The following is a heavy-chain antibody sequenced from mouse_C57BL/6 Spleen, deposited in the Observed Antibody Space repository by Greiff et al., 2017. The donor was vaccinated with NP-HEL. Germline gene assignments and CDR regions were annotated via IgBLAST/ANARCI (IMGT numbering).Heavy chain of an antibody. J-gene: IGHJ1*03. V-gene: IGHV5-6-2*01. CDR2: INSDGGST. CDR3: ARHWYFDV. CDR1: GFTFSSYA. Sequence: EVQVVESGGGLVKPGGSLKLSCAASGFTFSSYAMSWVRQTPEKRLELVAAINSDGGSTYYPDTMERRFIISRDNTKKTLYLQMSSLRSEDTALYYCARHWYFDVWGTGTTVTVSS.